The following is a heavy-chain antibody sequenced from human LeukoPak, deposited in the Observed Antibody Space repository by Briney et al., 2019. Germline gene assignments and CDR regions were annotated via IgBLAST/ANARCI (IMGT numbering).Heavy chain of an antibody. CDR2: INWNGGST. D-gene: IGHD6-19*01. CDR1: GFTFDDYG. J-gene: IGHJ4*02. Sequence: GGSLRLSCAASGFTFDDYGMSWVRQAPGKGLEWVSGINWNGGSTGYADSVKGRLTISRDNAKNSLYLQMSSLRAEDTALYHCARFSAVAGTDYWGQGTQVTVSS. V-gene: IGHV3-20*01. CDR3: ARFSAVAGTDY.